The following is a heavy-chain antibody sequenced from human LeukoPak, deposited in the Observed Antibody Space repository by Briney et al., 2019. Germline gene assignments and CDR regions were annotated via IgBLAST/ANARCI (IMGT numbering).Heavy chain of an antibody. Sequence: GGSLRLSCAASGFTFSSYSMNWVRQAPEKGLEWVSYISSSSTIYYADSVKGRFTISRDNAKNSLYLQMNSLRDEDTAVYYCARDGISGSIAWGQGTLVTVSS. CDR2: ISSSSTI. CDR1: GFTFSSYS. J-gene: IGHJ5*02. CDR3: ARDGISGSIA. V-gene: IGHV3-48*02. D-gene: IGHD1-26*01.